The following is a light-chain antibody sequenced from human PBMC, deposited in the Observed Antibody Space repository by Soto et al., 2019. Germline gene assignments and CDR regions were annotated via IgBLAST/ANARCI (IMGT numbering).Light chain of an antibody. V-gene: IGKV1-27*01. Sequence: DIPMTQSPSSLSASIGDRVTISCRASQGISNDLAWYQQKPGKVPYLLIYAASTSHSGVPSRFRGSGSGTDFPLTISSLQPEDVATYYCQNYNSAPRTFGQGTKVDIK. CDR2: AAS. CDR3: QNYNSAPRT. CDR1: QGISND. J-gene: IGKJ1*01.